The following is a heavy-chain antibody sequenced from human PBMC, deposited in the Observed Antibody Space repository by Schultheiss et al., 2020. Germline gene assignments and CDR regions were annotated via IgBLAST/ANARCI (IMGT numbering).Heavy chain of an antibody. V-gene: IGHV3-30*14. D-gene: IGHD3-3*01. CDR2: ISYDGSNK. Sequence: GESLKISCAASGFTFSSYAMSWVRQAPGKGLEWVAVISYDGSNKYYADSVKGRFTISRDNSKNTLFLQMNSLRAEDTALYYCAKDQGYDLYGMDVWGRGTTVTVSS. CDR3: AKDQGYDLYGMDV. CDR1: GFTFSSYA. J-gene: IGHJ6*02.